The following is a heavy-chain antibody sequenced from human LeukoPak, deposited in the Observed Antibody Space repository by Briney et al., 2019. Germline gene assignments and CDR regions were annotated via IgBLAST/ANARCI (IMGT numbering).Heavy chain of an antibody. J-gene: IGHJ3*01. CDR1: GFTFSSYA. CDR3: ARDTSYCYDSSGYIL. V-gene: IGHV3-30*04. CDR2: ISYDGSNK. D-gene: IGHD3-22*01. Sequence: GGSLRLSCAASGFTFSSYAMHWVRQAPGKGLEWVAVISYDGSNKYYADSVKGRFTISRDNSKNTLYLQMNSLRAEDTAVYYCARDTSYCYDSSGYILWGQGTMVTVSS.